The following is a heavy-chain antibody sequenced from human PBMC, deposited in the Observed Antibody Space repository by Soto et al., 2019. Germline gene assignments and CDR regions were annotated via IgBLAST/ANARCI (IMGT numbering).Heavy chain of an antibody. D-gene: IGHD3-3*01. J-gene: IGHJ4*02. CDR2: IYYSGST. Sequence: TSETLSLTCTVSGGSISSYYWSWIRQPPGKGLEWIGYIYYSGSTNYNPSLKSRVTISVDTSKNQFSLKLSSVTAADTAVYYCARDPGYYDFWSGYYMGYFDNWGKGTLVTVST. CDR3: ARDPGYYDFWSGYYMGYFDN. CDR1: GGSISSYY. V-gene: IGHV4-59*01.